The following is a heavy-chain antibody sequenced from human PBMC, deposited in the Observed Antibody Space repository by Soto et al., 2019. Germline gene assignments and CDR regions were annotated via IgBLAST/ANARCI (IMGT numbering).Heavy chain of an antibody. D-gene: IGHD2-21*02. V-gene: IGHV4-31*03. CDR1: GGSISSGGYY. J-gene: IGHJ5*02. CDR3: AREKRQSCGGDCYSDWFDP. Sequence: SETLSLTCTVSGGSISSGGYYWSWIRQHPGKGLEWIGYIYYSGSTYYNPSLKSRVTISVDTSKNQFSLKLSSVTAADTAVYYCAREKRQSCGGDCYSDWFDPWGQGTLVTVSS. CDR2: IYYSGST.